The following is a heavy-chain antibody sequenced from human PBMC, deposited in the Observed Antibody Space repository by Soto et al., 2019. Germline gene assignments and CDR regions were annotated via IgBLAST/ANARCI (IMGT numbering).Heavy chain of an antibody. CDR2: ISYDGGNR. CDR3: ARDLWEYDFWSGYSTTSYGMDV. J-gene: IGHJ6*02. CDR1: GVTFSNYR. Sequence: XGSLRLSGAASGVTFSNYRMHWVRQAPGKGLDWVAVISYDGGNRYYADSVKGRFTISRDNSKNTLYLQMNSLRAEDAAVYYCARDLWEYDFWSGYSTTSYGMDVWRQGTTVTVSS. D-gene: IGHD3-3*01. V-gene: IGHV3-30-3*01.